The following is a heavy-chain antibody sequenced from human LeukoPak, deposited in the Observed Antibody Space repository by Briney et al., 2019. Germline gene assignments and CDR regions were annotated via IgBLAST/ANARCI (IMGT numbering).Heavy chain of an antibody. CDR1: GFTFTIFG. J-gene: IGHJ4*02. D-gene: IGHD3-3*01. CDR3: VRDGYYVLDY. V-gene: IGHV3-48*01. Sequence: GGSLRLSCAASGFTFTIFGLNWVRQAPGKGPEWVSYIDARSGITYYADSVQGRFTISRDNAKESVFLQMNSLRADDTAVYYCVRDGYYVLDYWGQGALVTVSS. CDR2: IDARSGIT.